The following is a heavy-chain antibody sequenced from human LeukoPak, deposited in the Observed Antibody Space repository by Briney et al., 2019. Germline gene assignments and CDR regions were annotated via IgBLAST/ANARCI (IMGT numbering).Heavy chain of an antibody. Sequence: WVRQMPGKGLEWIGYIHHTGSTYYNPSLKSRVTISVDRSKNQFSLKLSSVTAADTAMYFCARTPTYCGGDCYYFDPWGQGTLVTVSS. D-gene: IGHD2-21*02. CDR3: ARTPTYCGGDCYYFDP. CDR2: IHHTGST. J-gene: IGHJ5*02. V-gene: IGHV4-30-2*01.